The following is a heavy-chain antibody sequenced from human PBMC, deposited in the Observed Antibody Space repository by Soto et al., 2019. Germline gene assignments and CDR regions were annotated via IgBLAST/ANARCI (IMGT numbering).Heavy chain of an antibody. V-gene: IGHV1-3*01. D-gene: IGHD6-6*01. CDR1: GYTFTSYA. CDR3: ARDGLAFEYSSSTGWFDP. CDR2: INAGNGNT. J-gene: IGHJ5*02. Sequence: ASVKVSCKASGYTFTSYAMHWVRQAPGQRLEWMGWINAGNGNTKYSQKFQGRVTITRDTSASTAYMELSSLRSEDTAVYYCARDGLAFEYSSSTGWFDPWGQGTLVTVSS.